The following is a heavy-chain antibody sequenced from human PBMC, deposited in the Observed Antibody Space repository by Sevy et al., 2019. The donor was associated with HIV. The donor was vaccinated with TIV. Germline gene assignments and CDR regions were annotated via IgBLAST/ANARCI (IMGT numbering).Heavy chain of an antibody. CDR3: ARDDGNYYFHY. Sequence: GGSLRLSCAASGFTFSKYWMGWVRQAPGKGLEWVANIKQDAGQKYYVESVKGRFTISRDNAKNQLYLQMNSLRAEDTAVYFCARDDGNYYFHYWGQGTLVTVSS. J-gene: IGHJ4*02. D-gene: IGHD1-7*01. CDR1: GFTFSKYW. CDR2: IKQDAGQK. V-gene: IGHV3-7*01.